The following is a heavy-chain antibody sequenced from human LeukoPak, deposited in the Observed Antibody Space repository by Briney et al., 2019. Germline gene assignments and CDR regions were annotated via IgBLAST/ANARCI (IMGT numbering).Heavy chain of an antibody. CDR1: GFTFSNFA. CDR3: ARVYGDYSSRFDY. D-gene: IGHD4-17*01. Sequence: SGGPLRLSCAASGFTFSNFAMHWVRQAPGKGLEWVAVISYDGCKKYYGDSVKGRFTISRDNSKNTLFLQMTSLRAEDTAVYYCARVYGDYSSRFDYWGQGTLVTVSS. V-gene: IGHV3-30*04. CDR2: ISYDGCKK. J-gene: IGHJ4*02.